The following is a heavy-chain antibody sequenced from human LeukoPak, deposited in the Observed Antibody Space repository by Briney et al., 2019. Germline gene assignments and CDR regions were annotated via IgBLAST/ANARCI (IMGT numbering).Heavy chain of an antibody. J-gene: IGHJ4*02. CDR2: TSNKANSYTT. D-gene: IGHD5-18*01. Sequence: GGSLRLSCTASGFSFSDHYMDWVRQAPGKGLEWVGRTSNKANSYTTEYAASVKGRFTISRDDSKNSLYLEMSSLKTEDTAVYFYARAQRGGNTYGYLDSWGQGTLVTVSS. CDR1: GFSFSDHY. CDR3: ARAQRGGNTYGYLDS. V-gene: IGHV3-72*01.